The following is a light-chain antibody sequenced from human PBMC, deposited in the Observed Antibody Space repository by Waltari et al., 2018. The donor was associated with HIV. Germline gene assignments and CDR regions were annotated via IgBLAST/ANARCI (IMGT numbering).Light chain of an antibody. Sequence: QSVLTQPPSASGTPGQRVTISCSASTSKIAGNDVHWHQHRPGTAPKLLIYRNNQRASGVPDRFSGSKSGTSASLAISGLRSGDEADYYCATWADRSSGPVVFGGGTKVTVL. CDR1: TSKIAGND. V-gene: IGLV1-47*01. CDR2: RNN. CDR3: ATWADRSSGPVV. J-gene: IGLJ2*01.